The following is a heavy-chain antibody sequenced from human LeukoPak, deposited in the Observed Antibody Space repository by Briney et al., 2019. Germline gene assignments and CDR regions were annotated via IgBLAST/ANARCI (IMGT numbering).Heavy chain of an antibody. V-gene: IGHV4-34*01. CDR1: GGSFSGYY. J-gene: IGHJ5*02. CDR2: INHSGST. D-gene: IGHD6-13*01. CDR3: ARRGQQLVLGVWFDP. Sequence: PSETLSLTCAVYGGSFSGYYWSWIRQPPGKGLEWIGEINHSGSTNYNPSLKSRVTISVDTSKNQFSLKLSSVTAADTAVYYCARRGQQLVLGVWFDPWGQGTLVTVSS.